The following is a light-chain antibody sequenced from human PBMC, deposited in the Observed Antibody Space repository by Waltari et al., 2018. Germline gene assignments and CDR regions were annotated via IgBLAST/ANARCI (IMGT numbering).Light chain of an antibody. CDR3: HQIASLPRT. Sequence: EIVLTQSPDFQSVTPEEKVTITCRASQNIGSRLHWYQQKPNQSPKLLIKYASQSISGVPSRVSGSGSGTDFTLTINSLEAEDAAVYYCHQIASLPRTFGPGTKVEIK. J-gene: IGKJ1*01. CDR2: YAS. V-gene: IGKV6D-21*02. CDR1: QNIGSR.